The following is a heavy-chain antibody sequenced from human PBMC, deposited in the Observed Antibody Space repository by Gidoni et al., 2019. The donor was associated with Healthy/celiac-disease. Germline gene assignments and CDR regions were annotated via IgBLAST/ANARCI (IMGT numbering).Heavy chain of an antibody. Sequence: EVQLVESGGVLVQPDRSLRLSCAASGFTFDDYSMHWVRQAPGKGLEWVSGISWNSGSIGYADSVKGRFTISRDNAKNSLYLQMNSLRAEDTALYYCAKDTAPLWFGESDAFDIWGQGTMVTVSS. CDR2: ISWNSGSI. D-gene: IGHD3-10*01. CDR1: GFTFDDYS. CDR3: AKDTAPLWFGESDAFDI. V-gene: IGHV3-9*01. J-gene: IGHJ3*02.